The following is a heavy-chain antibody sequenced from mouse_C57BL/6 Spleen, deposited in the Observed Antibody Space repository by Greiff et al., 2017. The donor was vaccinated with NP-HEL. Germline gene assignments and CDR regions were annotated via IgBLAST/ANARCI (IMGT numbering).Heavy chain of an antibody. CDR3: AGLWLRRGDYYAMDY. D-gene: IGHD2-2*01. CDR2: IWSGGST. J-gene: IGHJ4*01. CDR1: GFSLTSYG. V-gene: IGHV2-2*01. Sequence: QVQLQQSGPGLVQPSQSLSITCTVSGFSLTSYGVHWVRQSPGKGLEWLGVIWSGGSTDYNAAFISRLSISKDNSKSQVFFKMNSLQADDTAIYYCAGLWLRRGDYYAMDYWGQGTSVTVSS.